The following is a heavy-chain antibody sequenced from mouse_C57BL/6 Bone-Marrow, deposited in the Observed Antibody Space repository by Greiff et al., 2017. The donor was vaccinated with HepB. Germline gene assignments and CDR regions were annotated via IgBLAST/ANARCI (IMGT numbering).Heavy chain of an antibody. CDR1: GYTFTSYW. Sequence: QVQLQQPGAELVRPGTSVKLSCKASGYTFTSYWMHWVKQRPGQGLEWIGVIDPSDSYTNYNQKFKGKATLTVDTSSTTAYMQLSSLTSEASAVYYCARRTYGSNYCYFDYWGQGTTLTVSS. CDR2: IDPSDSYT. V-gene: IGHV1-59*01. CDR3: ARRTYGSNYCYFDY. J-gene: IGHJ2*01. D-gene: IGHD1-1*01.